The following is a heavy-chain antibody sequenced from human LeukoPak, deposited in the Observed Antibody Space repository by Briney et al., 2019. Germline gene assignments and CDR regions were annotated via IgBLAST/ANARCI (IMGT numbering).Heavy chain of an antibody. V-gene: IGHV3-11*01. D-gene: IGHD2-2*01. J-gene: IGHJ6*04. CDR2: ISSSGSTI. CDR1: GFTFSDYY. Sequence: GGSLRLSCAASGFTFSDYYMSWIRQAPGKGLEWVSYISSSGSTIYYADSVKGRFTISRDNAKNTLYLQMNSLRAEDTAVYYCAKFSYCSSTSCFDWDYYYGMDVWGKGTTVTVSS. CDR3: AKFSYCSSTSCFDWDYYYGMDV.